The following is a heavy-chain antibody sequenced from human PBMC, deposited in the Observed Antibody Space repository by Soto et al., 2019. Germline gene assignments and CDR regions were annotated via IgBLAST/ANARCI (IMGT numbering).Heavy chain of an antibody. Sequence: GESLKISCQGSGYSFAGYWITWVRQKPGKGLEWMGRIDPSDSQTYYSPSFRGHVTISVTKSITTVFLQWSSLRASDTAMYYCARKIYDSDTGPNFQYYFDSWGQGTPVTAPQ. J-gene: IGHJ4*02. D-gene: IGHD3-22*01. CDR2: IDPSDSQT. CDR1: GYSFAGYW. CDR3: ARKIYDSDTGPNFQYYFDS. V-gene: IGHV5-10-1*01.